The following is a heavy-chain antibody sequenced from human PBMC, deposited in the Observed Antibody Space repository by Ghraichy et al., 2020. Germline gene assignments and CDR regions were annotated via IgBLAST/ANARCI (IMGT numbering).Heavy chain of an antibody. J-gene: IGHJ4*02. Sequence: GESLRLSCAASGFTFSSYSMNWVRQAPGKGLEWVSYISSSSSTIYYADSVKGRFTISRDNAKNSLYLQMNSLRDEDTAVYYCARTLGYCSSTSCPPFDYWGQGTLVTVSS. CDR3: ARTLGYCSSTSCPPFDY. D-gene: IGHD2-2*01. CDR2: ISSSSSTI. CDR1: GFTFSSYS. V-gene: IGHV3-48*02.